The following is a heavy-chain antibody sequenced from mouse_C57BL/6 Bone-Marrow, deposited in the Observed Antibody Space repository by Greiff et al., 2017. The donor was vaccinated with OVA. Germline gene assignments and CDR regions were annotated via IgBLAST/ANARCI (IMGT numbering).Heavy chain of an antibody. J-gene: IGHJ4*01. Sequence: QVQLQQSGAELVRPGTSVKVSCKASGYAFTNYLIEWVKQRPGQGLEWIGVINPGSGGTNYNEKFKGKATLTADKSSSTAYMQLSSLTSEDSAVYFCARYHYYAMDYWGQGTSVTVSS. CDR3: ARYHYYAMDY. V-gene: IGHV1-54*01. CDR1: GYAFTNYL. CDR2: INPGSGGT.